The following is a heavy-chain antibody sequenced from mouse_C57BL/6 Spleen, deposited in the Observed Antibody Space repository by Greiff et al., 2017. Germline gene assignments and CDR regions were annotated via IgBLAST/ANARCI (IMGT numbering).Heavy chain of an antibody. CDR3: ARAGYDFAMDY. J-gene: IGHJ4*01. CDR2: IYPGDGDT. V-gene: IGHV1-82*01. CDR1: GYAFSSSW. Sequence: QVQLQQSGPELVKPGASVKISCKASGYAFSSSWMNWVKPRPGKGLEWIGRIYPGDGDTNYNGKFKGKATLTADKSSSTAYMQLSSLTSEDSAVYFCARAGYDFAMDYWGQGTSVTVSS. D-gene: IGHD2-2*01.